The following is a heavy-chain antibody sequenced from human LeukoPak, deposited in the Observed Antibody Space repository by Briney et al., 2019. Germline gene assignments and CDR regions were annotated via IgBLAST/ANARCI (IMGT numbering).Heavy chain of an antibody. CDR3: ARARPSSSWYLGYFDY. CDR2: ISYDGSNK. D-gene: IGHD6-13*01. Sequence: QTGGSLRLSCAASGFTFSNYAMHWVRQAPGKGLEWVAVISYDGSNKYYADSVKGRFTVSRDNSKNSLYLQMNSLRAEDTAVYYCARARPSSSWYLGYFDYWGQGTLVTVSS. V-gene: IGHV3-30-3*01. J-gene: IGHJ4*02. CDR1: GFTFSNYA.